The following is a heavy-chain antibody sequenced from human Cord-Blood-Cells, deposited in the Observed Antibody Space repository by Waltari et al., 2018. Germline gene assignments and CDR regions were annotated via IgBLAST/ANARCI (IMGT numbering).Heavy chain of an antibody. J-gene: IGHJ6*02. V-gene: IGHV1-58*01. D-gene: IGHD2-2*01. CDR2: IVVGSGNT. CDR3: AATPQLYCSSTSCYYYYYYGMDV. CDR1: GFTFTSSA. Sequence: QMQLVQSGPEVKKPGTSVKVSCKASGFTFTSSAVQWVRQARGQRLEWLGWIVVGSGNTNYAQKFQERGTINRDMSTSTAYMELSSLRSEDTAVYYCAATPQLYCSSTSCYYYYYYGMDVWGQGTTVTVSS.